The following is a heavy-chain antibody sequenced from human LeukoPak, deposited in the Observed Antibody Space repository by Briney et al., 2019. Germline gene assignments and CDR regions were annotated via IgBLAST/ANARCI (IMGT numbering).Heavy chain of an antibody. J-gene: IGHJ4*02. D-gene: IGHD5-24*01. CDR2: ISSSGSTI. CDR1: GFTFSSYE. CDR3: ARDLDDYVDY. Sequence: PGGSLRLSGAASGFTFSSYEMNWVRQAPGKGLEWVSYISSSGSTIYYADSVKGRFTISRDNAKNSLYLQMNSLRAEDTAVYYCARDLDDYVDYWGQGTLVTVSS. V-gene: IGHV3-48*03.